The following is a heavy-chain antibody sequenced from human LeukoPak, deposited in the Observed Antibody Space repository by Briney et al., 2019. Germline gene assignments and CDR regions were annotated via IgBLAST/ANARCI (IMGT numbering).Heavy chain of an antibody. CDR1: GFTVSSNY. CDR2: IYSGGST. CDR3: ARGEVTAIHFDY. Sequence: GGSLTLSCAASGFTVSSNYMSWVRQAPGKGLEWVSVIYSGGSTYYADSVKGRFTISRDKSKNTLYLQMNSLRAEDTAVYYCARGEVTAIHFDYWGQGTLVTVSS. D-gene: IGHD2-21*02. J-gene: IGHJ4*02. V-gene: IGHV3-53*01.